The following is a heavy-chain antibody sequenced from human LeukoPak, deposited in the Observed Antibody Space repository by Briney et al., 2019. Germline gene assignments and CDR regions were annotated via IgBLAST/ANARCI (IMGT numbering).Heavy chain of an antibody. V-gene: IGHV4-59*01. CDR3: AGDYGGNVDY. J-gene: IGHJ4*02. Sequence: PSETLSLTCTVSGGSISSYYWSWIRQPPGKGLEWIGYIYYSGSTNYNPSLKSRVTISVDTSKNQFSLKLSSVTAADTAVYYCAGDYGGNVDYWGQGTLVTVSS. CDR1: GGSISSYY. D-gene: IGHD4-23*01. CDR2: IYYSGST.